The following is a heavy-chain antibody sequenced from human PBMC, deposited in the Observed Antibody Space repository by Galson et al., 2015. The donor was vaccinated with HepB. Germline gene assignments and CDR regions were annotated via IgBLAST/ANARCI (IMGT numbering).Heavy chain of an antibody. CDR3: TTVATISGVMRDY. J-gene: IGHJ4*02. V-gene: IGHV3-15*01. CDR1: GFNVDNAW. D-gene: IGHD3-3*01. CDR2: IRSKSDGGET. Sequence: SLRLSCAVSGFNVDNAWMSWVRQAPGKGLEWVGRIRSKSDGGETKYAAPVEGRFTISREDLTNTLSLQMMSLKIEDTAVYYCTTVATISGVMRDYWGQGTLVTVSS.